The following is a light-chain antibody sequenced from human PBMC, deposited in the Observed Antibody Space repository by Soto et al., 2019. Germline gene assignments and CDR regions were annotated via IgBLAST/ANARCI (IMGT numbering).Light chain of an antibody. CDR2: GAS. Sequence: EIVLTQSPGTLALSPGGRATLFCRASQSVRNSEFAWYQKKPGQAPSVLIYGASRRGTGIPDRLSGSESGTDFTLTISRLEPEDSAVYYCQQYGTTPRTFGQGTKVEIK. CDR3: QQYGTTPRT. V-gene: IGKV3-20*01. CDR1: QSVRNSE. J-gene: IGKJ1*01.